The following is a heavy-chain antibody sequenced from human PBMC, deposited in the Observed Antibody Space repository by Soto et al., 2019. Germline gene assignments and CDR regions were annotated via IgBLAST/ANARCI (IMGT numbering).Heavy chain of an antibody. CDR2: FYWHDDN. CDR3: ACISVIGYCSSTSCLHVFDI. J-gene: IGHJ3*02. Sequence: QITLKESGPTLVKPTETLTLTCTFSGFSLTTSGVGVGWIRQPPGKALEWLALFYWHDDNRYSPALKSSLTITKDPYKNQVVLTMTNMDPVDTASYYCACISVIGYCSSTSCLHVFDIRGQGTMVTVSS. V-gene: IGHV2-5*01. CDR1: GFSLTTSGVG. D-gene: IGHD2-2*01.